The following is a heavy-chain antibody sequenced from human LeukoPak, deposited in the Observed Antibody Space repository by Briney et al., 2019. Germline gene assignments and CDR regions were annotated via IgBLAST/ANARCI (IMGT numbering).Heavy chain of an antibody. V-gene: IGHV1-2*02. CDR1: GYTFTVYY. CDR2: VNPNSGGT. CDR3: VRHNARVFDY. D-gene: IGHD2-8*01. J-gene: IGHJ4*02. Sequence: ASVKVSCKTSGYTFTVYYMHWVRQAPGQGLEWVGWVNPNSGGTDYAQKFQGRVTMTRDTSISTVYMELSRLRSDDTAVYYCVRHNARVFDYWGLGTRVTVSS.